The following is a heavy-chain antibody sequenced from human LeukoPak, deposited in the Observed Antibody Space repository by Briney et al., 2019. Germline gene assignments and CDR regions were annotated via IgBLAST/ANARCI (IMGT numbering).Heavy chain of an antibody. J-gene: IGHJ4*02. Sequence: ASVKVSCKLSGYTLTQLSMHWVRQAPGKGGEGMGGFDPEDGEKIYAQMFQGRVTMTEDTSTDTAYMELSRLRSEDTAVYCCATEELERGWAYFDYWGQGTLVTVSS. CDR1: GYTLTQLS. V-gene: IGHV1-24*01. D-gene: IGHD1-1*01. CDR3: ATEELERGWAYFDY. CDR2: FDPEDGEK.